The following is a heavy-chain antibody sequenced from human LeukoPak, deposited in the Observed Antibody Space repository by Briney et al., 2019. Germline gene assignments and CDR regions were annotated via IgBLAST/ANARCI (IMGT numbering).Heavy chain of an antibody. Sequence: SQTLSLTCTVSGGSISSGSYYWSWIRQPAGKGLEWIVRIYTSGSTNYNPSLKSRVTISVDTSKNQFSLKLSSVTAADTAVYYCARDPPQTTVVTGDAFDIWGQGTMVTVSS. CDR3: ARDPPQTTVVTGDAFDI. J-gene: IGHJ3*02. CDR1: GGSISSGSYY. V-gene: IGHV4-61*02. CDR2: IYTSGST. D-gene: IGHD4-23*01.